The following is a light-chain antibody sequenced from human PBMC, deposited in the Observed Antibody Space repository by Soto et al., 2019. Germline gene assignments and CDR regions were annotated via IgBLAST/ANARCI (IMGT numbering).Light chain of an antibody. CDR1: QSVSSN. CDR3: QQYNNWPPLT. Sequence: EIVMTQSPATLSVSPGERATLSCRASQSVSSNLAWYQQKPGQAPRLLIYDASTMATGIPARFSGSGSGTEFTLTISSLQSEDFAVYYCQQYNNWPPLTFGGGTKVDIK. CDR2: DAS. V-gene: IGKV3-15*01. J-gene: IGKJ4*01.